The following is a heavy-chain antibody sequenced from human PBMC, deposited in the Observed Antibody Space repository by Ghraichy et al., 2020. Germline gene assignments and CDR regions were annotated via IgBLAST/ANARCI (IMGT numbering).Heavy chain of an antibody. CDR2: INHSGST. Sequence: SETLSLTCAVYGGSFSGYYWSWIRQPPGKGLEWIGEINHSGSTNYNPSLKSQVTISVDTSKNQFSLKLSSVTAADTAVYYCARRGRWELRNFDYWGQGTLVTVSS. CDR3: ARRGRWELRNFDY. J-gene: IGHJ4*02. CDR1: GGSFSGYY. V-gene: IGHV4-34*01. D-gene: IGHD1-26*01.